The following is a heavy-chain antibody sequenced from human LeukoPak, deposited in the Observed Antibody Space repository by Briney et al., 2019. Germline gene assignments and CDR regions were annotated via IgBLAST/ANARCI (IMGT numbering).Heavy chain of an antibody. J-gene: IGHJ3*02. CDR2: IIPIFGTA. CDR1: GGTFSSYA. D-gene: IGHD3-10*01. V-gene: IGHV1-69*13. CDR3: ARARSGVGAFDI. Sequence: ASVKVSCKASGGTFSSYAIGWVRQAPGQGLEWMGGIIPIFGTANYAQKFQGRVTITADESTSTAYMELSSLRSEDTAVYYCARARSGVGAFDIWGQGTMVTVSS.